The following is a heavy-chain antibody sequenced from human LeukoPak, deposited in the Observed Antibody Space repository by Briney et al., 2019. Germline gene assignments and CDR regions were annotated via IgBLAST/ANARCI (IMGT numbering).Heavy chain of an antibody. CDR3: ARRHQSCSGGSCYPHYFDS. D-gene: IGHD2-15*01. Sequence: GESLQISCKASGYSFANYWIGWVRQMPGRGLEWMGIIYPGDSDTRYSPSLQGQVTFSADKSISTAYLQWSSLKASDTAIYYCARRHQSCSGGSCYPHYFDSWGQGTLVTVSS. J-gene: IGHJ4*02. CDR1: GYSFANYW. CDR2: IYPGDSDT. V-gene: IGHV5-51*01.